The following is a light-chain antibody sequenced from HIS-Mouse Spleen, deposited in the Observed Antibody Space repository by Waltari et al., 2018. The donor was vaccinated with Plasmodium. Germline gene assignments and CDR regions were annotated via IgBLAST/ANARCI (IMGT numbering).Light chain of an antibody. CDR1: SSDVGGYNY. CDR3: SSYTSSSIRV. Sequence: QSALPQPASVSGSPGPSIPISCTGTSSDVGGYNYVPWYQQHPGNPPKLMIYDVSTRPSGVSKRFSGSKSGNTASLTISGLQAEDEADYYCSSYTSSSIRVFGGGTKLTVL. CDR2: DVS. J-gene: IGLJ3*02. V-gene: IGLV2-14*03.